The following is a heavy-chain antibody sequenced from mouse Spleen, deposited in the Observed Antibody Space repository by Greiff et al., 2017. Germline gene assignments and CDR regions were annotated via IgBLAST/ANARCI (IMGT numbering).Heavy chain of an antibody. Sequence: QVQLQQSGAELARPGASVKMSCKASGYTFTSYTMHWVKQRPGQGLEWIGYINPSSGYTKYNQKFKDKATLTADKSSSTAYMQLSSLTSEDSAVYYCARSGGDYVDFDYWGQGTTLTVSS. CDR2: INPSSGYT. J-gene: IGHJ2*01. D-gene: IGHD2-13*01. V-gene: IGHV1-4*01. CDR1: GYTFTSYT. CDR3: ARSGGDYVDFDY.